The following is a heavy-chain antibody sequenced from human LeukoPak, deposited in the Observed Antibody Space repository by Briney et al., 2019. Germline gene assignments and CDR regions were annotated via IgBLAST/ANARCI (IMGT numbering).Heavy chain of an antibody. CDR1: GGSISSYY. Sequence: SETLSLTCTVSGGSISSYYWSWIRQPPGKGLEWIGEIHHSGSTNYNPSPKSRVTISVDTSKNQVSLKLSSVTAADTAVYYCARLQLAHYFFDYWDPGTLVTVSS. V-gene: IGHV4-34*01. CDR3: ARLQLAHYFFDY. CDR2: IHHSGST. D-gene: IGHD6-13*01. J-gene: IGHJ4*02.